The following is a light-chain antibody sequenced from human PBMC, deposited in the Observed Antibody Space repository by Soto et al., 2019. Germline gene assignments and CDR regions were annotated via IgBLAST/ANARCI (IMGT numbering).Light chain of an antibody. J-gene: IGKJ1*01. V-gene: IGKV1-5*01. CDR2: DVS. CDR3: QQYHRYST. CDR1: QSINAW. Sequence: DIQMTKSPSTLSASVGDKVTITCRASQSINAWLAWYQQKPGKAPKLLIYDVSTLDSGVPSRFSGSASGTEFTLTINNLESDDFATYYCQQYHRYSTFGQGTKVDIK.